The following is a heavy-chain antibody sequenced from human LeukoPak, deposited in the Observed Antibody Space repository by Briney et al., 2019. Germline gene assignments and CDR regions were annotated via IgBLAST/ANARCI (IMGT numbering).Heavy chain of an antibody. Sequence: PGRSLRLSCAASGFTFSSYGMHWVRQAPGKGLEWVSLIWYDGSNKYYADSVKGRFTISRDNSKNTLYLQMNSLRAEDTAVYYCARARGWQPNYYYYYMDVWGTGTTVTVSS. V-gene: IGHV3-33*01. CDR3: ARARGWQPNYYYYYMDV. D-gene: IGHD2-15*01. CDR2: IWYDGSNK. J-gene: IGHJ6*03. CDR1: GFTFSSYG.